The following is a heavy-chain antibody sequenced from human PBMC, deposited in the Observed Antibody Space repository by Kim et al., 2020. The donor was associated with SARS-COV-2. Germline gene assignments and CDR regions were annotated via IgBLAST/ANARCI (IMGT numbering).Heavy chain of an antibody. J-gene: IGHJ4*02. D-gene: IGHD3-10*01. CDR3: AREDYGSGSSTNRDY. V-gene: IGHV1-69*13. CDR2: TIPVFGSP. CDR1: GGTFGSYV. Sequence: SVKVSCKASGGTFGSYVLSWVRQAPGQGLEWMGGTIPVFGSPSYPQKFQDRVIITADESSSTVYMELSSLGFEDTAIYYFAREDYGSGSSTNRDYWGQG.